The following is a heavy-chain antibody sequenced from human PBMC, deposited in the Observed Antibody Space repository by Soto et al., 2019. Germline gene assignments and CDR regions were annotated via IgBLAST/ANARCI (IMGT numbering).Heavy chain of an antibody. CDR2: IKSKTDGGTT. D-gene: IGHD2-21*01. Sequence: WGSLRLSCAASGFTFSNAWMNWVRQAPGKGLEWVGRIKSKTDGGTTDYAAPVKGRFTISRDDSKNTLYLQMNSLKTEDTAVYYCTTDIEVRLSDGMDVWGQGTTVTVSS. J-gene: IGHJ6*02. CDR1: GFTFSNAW. V-gene: IGHV3-15*07. CDR3: TTDIEVRLSDGMDV.